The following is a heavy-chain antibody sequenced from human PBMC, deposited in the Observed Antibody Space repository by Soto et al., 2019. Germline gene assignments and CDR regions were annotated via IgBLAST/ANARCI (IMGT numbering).Heavy chain of an antibody. D-gene: IGHD2-2*01. CDR3: AREERYCSSTSCYYGMDV. Sequence: ASVKVSCKASGYTFTGYYMHWVRQAPGQGLEWMGWINPNSGGTNYAQKFQGWVTMTRDTSISTAYMELSRLRSDDTAVYYCAREERYCSSTSCYYGMDVWGQGTTVTVSS. V-gene: IGHV1-2*04. CDR1: GYTFTGYY. J-gene: IGHJ6*02. CDR2: INPNSGGT.